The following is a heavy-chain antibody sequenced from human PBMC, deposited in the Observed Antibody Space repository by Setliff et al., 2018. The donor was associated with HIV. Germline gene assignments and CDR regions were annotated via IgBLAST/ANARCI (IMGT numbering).Heavy chain of an antibody. CDR3: AREIFDNSGYYYHGMDV. V-gene: IGHV1-3*01. CDR2: INAGNGKT. Sequence: ASVKVSCKASGYTFSTYAMHWVRQAPGQRLEWMGWINAGNGKTKYSQKFQGRVTITRDTSASTAYMELSSLRSEDTAVYYCAREIFDNSGYYYHGMDVWGQGTTVTVSS. J-gene: IGHJ6*02. D-gene: IGHD3-22*01. CDR1: GYTFSTYA.